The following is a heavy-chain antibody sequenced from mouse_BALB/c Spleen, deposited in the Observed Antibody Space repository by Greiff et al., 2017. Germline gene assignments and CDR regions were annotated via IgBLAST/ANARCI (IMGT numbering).Heavy chain of an antibody. CDR3: ARRGLGLYYAMDY. D-gene: IGHD4-1*01. J-gene: IGHJ4*01. CDR2: ISYSGST. CDR1: GDSITSGY. V-gene: IGHV3-8*02. Sequence: EVQRVESGPSLVKPSQTLSLTCSVTGDSITSGYWNWIRKFPGNKLEYMGYISYSGSTYYNPSLKSRISITRDTSKNQYYLQLNSVTTEDTATYYCARRGLGLYYAMDYWGQGTSVTVSP.